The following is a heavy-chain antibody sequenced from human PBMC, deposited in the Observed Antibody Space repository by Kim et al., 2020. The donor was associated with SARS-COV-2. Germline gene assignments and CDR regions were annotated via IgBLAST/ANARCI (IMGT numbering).Heavy chain of an antibody. CDR2: MKEDGSNI. V-gene: IGHV3-7*03. CDR1: GFTFSSQS. Sequence: GGSLRLSCEASGFTFSSQSMSWVRRGSGKGLGWVASMKEDGSNIYYVDSVKGRFTISRDNGKNSLYLQMNTLRPEDTAVYYCAKGAVTRHDYWGQGALV. CDR3: AKGAVTRHDY. D-gene: IGHD3-3*01. J-gene: IGHJ4*02.